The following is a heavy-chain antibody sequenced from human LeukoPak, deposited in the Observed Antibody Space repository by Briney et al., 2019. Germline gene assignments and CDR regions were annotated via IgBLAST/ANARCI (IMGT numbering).Heavy chain of an antibody. D-gene: IGHD3-10*01. J-gene: IGHJ4*02. CDR1: GFTFSSYA. Sequence: GGSLRLSCAASGFTFSSYAMSWVRQAPGKGLEWVSAITGSGGSTYYAGSVKGRFTISRDNSKNTLYLQMNSLRAEDTAVYYCAKVYYYGSGSYPWSADYWGQGTLVTVSS. V-gene: IGHV3-23*01. CDR3: AKVYYYGSGSYPWSADY. CDR2: ITGSGGST.